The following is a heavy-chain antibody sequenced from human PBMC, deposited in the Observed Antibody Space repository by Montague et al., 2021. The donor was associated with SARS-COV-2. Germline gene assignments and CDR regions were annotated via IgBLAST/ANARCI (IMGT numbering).Heavy chain of an antibody. J-gene: IGHJ3*02. V-gene: IGHV3-48*04. CDR2: ISSGSGAI. D-gene: IGHD3-10*01. Sequence: SLRLSCAASGFTFSTYNMNWVRQLPGKGLEWLSYISSGSGAIFYADAVKGRFTVSRDNAKNSLFLQMNSLRAEDTAVYYCTRDQLIRGVPAFDMWGQGTMVTVSS. CDR1: GFTFSTYN. CDR3: TRDQLIRGVPAFDM.